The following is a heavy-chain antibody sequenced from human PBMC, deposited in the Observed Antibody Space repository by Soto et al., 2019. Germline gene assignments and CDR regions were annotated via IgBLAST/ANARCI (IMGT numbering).Heavy chain of an antibody. CDR3: AREGRYCTSTSCYGWWFDP. CDR2: TSH. J-gene: IGHJ5*02. D-gene: IGHD2-2*01. CDR1: GGSFSDSY. V-gene: IGHV4-34*01. Sequence: QVQLQQWGAGLLKPSETLSLTCAVYGGSFSDSYWSWIRQAPGKGLEWIGETSHSNPSLKSRVSMSLDTSKNQFSLNLTSVTAADTAIYYCAREGRYCTSTSCYGWWFDPWGQGTLFTVSS.